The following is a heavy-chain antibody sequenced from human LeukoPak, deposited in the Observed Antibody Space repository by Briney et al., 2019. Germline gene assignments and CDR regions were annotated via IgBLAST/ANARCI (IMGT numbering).Heavy chain of an antibody. V-gene: IGHV4-61*02. D-gene: IGHD3-22*01. CDR2: IYTRGRT. Sequence: SETLSLTCTVSGGSISSGSYYWSWIRQPAGKGLECIGRIYTRGRTNYNPSLKSRVTISVDTSKNQFSLKLSSVTAADTAVYYCAREVRYYYDSSGYQDFDYWGQGTLVTVSS. CDR3: AREVRYYYDSSGYQDFDY. CDR1: GGSISSGSYY. J-gene: IGHJ4*02.